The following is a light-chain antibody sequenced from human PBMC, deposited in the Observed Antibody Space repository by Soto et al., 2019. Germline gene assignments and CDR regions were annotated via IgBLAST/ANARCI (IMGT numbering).Light chain of an antibody. V-gene: IGKV1-5*01. J-gene: IGKJ1*01. CDR3: QQYNSYSWT. CDR2: DAS. Sequence: DIHITQSPSTLSASIGDRVTITCRASQSISTWLAWYQQKSGKAPKVLIYDASRLEAGVPSRFSGSGSGTEFTLTISSLQPDDFATYYCQQYNSYSWTFGQGTKVDIK. CDR1: QSISTW.